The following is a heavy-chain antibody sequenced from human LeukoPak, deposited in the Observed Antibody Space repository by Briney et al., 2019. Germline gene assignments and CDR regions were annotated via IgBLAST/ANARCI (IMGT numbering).Heavy chain of an antibody. CDR2: IKKVGGEK. D-gene: IGHD1-20*01. CDR3: VRDANWSSDY. V-gene: IGHV3-7*01. J-gene: IGHJ4*02. CDR1: GFTLSSHW. Sequence: GGSLRLSCEASGFTLSSHWMRWARPAPGKGVEWVADIKKVGGEKNYVDSVKRRFSISRHNAKNSLYLQMTSLRAHDTAVYYCVRDANWSSDYWGEGTLVSVSS.